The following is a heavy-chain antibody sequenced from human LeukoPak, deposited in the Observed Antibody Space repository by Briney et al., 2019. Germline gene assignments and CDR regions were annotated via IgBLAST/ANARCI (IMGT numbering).Heavy chain of an antibody. CDR2: IGGGGGT. V-gene: IGHV3-23*01. Sequence: GGSLRLSCAASGFTFSSYAMTWVRQAPGKGLEWVSVIGGGGGTKYADSVKGRFTISRDNSKNTLYLQMNSLRVEDTAVYYCAKDFKCALWGQGTLVTVSS. CDR1: GFTFSSYA. J-gene: IGHJ4*02. CDR3: AKDFKCAL.